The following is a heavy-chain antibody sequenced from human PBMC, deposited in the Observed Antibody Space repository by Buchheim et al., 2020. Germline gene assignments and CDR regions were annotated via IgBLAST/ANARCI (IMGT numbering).Heavy chain of an antibody. V-gene: IGHV3-30*04. J-gene: IGHJ4*02. CDR2: ISYDGSNK. CDR1: GFTFSSYA. D-gene: IGHD5-18*01. CDR3: ARDISTAMALGDFDY. Sequence: QVQLVESGGGVVQPGRSLRLSCAASGFTFSSYAMHWVRQAPGKGLEWVAVISYDGSNKYYADSVKGRLTISRDNSKNTLYLQMNSLRAEDTAVYYCARDISTAMALGDFDYWGQGTL.